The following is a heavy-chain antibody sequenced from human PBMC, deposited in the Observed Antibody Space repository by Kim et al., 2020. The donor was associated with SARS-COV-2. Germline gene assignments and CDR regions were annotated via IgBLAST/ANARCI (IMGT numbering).Heavy chain of an antibody. Sequence: GGSLRLSCAASGFTFDDYGMSWVRQAPGKGLEWVSGINWNGGSTGYADSVKGRFTISRDNAKNSLYLQMNSLRAEDTALYYCARERGYWYSSSITDHCTGGVCPPYFDYWGQGTLVTVSS. J-gene: IGHJ4*02. V-gene: IGHV3-20*04. CDR3: ARERGYWYSSSITDHCTGGVCPPYFDY. D-gene: IGHD2-8*02. CDR1: GFTFDDYG. CDR2: INWNGGST.